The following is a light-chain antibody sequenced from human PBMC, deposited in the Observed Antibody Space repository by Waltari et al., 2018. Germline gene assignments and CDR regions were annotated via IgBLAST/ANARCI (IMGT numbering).Light chain of an antibody. CDR1: QSLLYSANNKDY. V-gene: IGKV4-1*01. CDR3: HQFYSVPLT. CDR2: WAS. J-gene: IGKJ4*01. Sequence: DIVMTQSPDSLAVSLGDRATINCKSSQSLLYSANNKDYLAWYQQRPGQPPKLLFHWASIRASGVPDRFTGSGSGTDFTLTITRLQAEDVAVYYCHQFYSVPLTFGGGTKVELK.